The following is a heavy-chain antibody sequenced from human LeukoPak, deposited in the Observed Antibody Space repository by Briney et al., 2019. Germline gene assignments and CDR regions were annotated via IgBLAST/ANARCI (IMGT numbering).Heavy chain of an antibody. CDR1: GYSISSGYY. D-gene: IGHD1-1*01. CDR3: ARQGTLAIDY. CDR2: IYHSGST. J-gene: IGHJ4*02. Sequence: SETLSLTCTVSGYSISSGYYWGWIRQPPGKGLEWIGSIYHSGSTYYNPSLKSRVTISVDTSKNQFSLKLSSVTAADTAVYYCARQGTLAIDYWGQGTLVTVSS. V-gene: IGHV4-38-2*02.